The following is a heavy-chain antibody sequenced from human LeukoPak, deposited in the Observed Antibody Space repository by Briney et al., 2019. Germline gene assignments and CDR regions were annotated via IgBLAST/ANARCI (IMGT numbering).Heavy chain of an antibody. CDR3: ARDSPKHIVVVTAIRRYNWFDP. J-gene: IGHJ5*02. V-gene: IGHV1-18*01. CDR2: ISAYNGNT. CDR1: GYTFTSYG. Sequence: ASVKVSCKASGYTFTSYGISWVRQAPGQGLEWMGWISAYNGNTNYAQKLQGRVTMTTDTSTSTAYMELRSLRSDDTAVYYCARDSPKHIVVVTAIRRYNWFDPWGQGTLVTVSS. D-gene: IGHD2-21*02.